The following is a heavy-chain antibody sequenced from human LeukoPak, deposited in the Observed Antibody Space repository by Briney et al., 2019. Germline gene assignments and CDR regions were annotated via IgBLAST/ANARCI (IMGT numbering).Heavy chain of an antibody. CDR1: GFTVSSNY. V-gene: IGHV3-53*01. J-gene: IGHJ3*02. CDR3: AKAEQQLSYTYDAFDI. Sequence: PGGSLRLSCAASGFTVSSNYMSWVRQAPGKGLEWVSVIYSGGSTYYADSAKGRFTISRDNSKNTLYLQMNSLRAEDTAVYYCAKAEQQLSYTYDAFDIWGQGTMVTVSS. CDR2: IYSGGST. D-gene: IGHD6-13*01.